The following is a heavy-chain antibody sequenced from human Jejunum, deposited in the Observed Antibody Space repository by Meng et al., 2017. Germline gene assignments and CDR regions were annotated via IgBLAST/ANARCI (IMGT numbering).Heavy chain of an antibody. D-gene: IGHD2-15*01. J-gene: IGHJ4*02. CDR1: GGSLNSGYYF. CDR2: IDSSGST. Sequence: QVQLQESGPGLGKPSQTLSLTGTASGGSLNSGYYFWNWIRQRPGQGLEWIGSIDSSGSTHHSPSLHSRLTISVDTSKNQFSLKLSSVTAADTAVYYCARALGGGFYSYYFDSWGQGTLVTVSS. CDR3: ARALGGGFYSYYFDS. V-gene: IGHV4-31*03.